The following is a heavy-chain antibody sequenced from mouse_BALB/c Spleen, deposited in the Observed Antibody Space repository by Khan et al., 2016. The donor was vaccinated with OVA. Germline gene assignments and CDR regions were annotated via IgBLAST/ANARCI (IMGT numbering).Heavy chain of an antibody. V-gene: IGHV9-3-1*01. CDR2: INTYTGEA. CDR1: GYTLTDYG. Sequence: QIQLVQSGPELKKPGETVKISCKASGYTLTDYGMNWVKQAPGKGLKWMGWINTYTGEATYADDFKGRFAFSLETSANTAYLQINNLKTEDTATYSRSRTSGHIWFEYRRQGTTVTVSA. CDR3: SRTSGHIWFEY. J-gene: IGHJ3*01. D-gene: IGHD1-3*01.